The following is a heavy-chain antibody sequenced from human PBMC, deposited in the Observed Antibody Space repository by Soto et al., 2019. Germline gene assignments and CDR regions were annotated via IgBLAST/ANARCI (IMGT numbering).Heavy chain of an antibody. CDR2: IYPGDSDT. CDR3: ARHSDYYDSSGHNNWFDP. Sequence: PGESLKISCKGSGYSFTSYWIGWVRQMPGKGLEWMGIIYPGDSDTRYSPSFQGQVTISADKSISTAYLQWSSLKASDTAMYYCARHSDYYDSSGHNNWFDPWGQGTLVTVS. V-gene: IGHV5-51*01. J-gene: IGHJ5*02. CDR1: GYSFTSYW. D-gene: IGHD3-22*01.